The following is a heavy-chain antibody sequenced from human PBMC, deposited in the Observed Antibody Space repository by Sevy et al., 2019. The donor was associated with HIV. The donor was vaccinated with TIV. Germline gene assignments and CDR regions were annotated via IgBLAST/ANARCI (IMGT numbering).Heavy chain of an antibody. Sequence: GGSLRLSCAVSGLTFTYAWMSWVRQAPGKGLEWVAVILYDGSNKYYGDSVKGRFTISRDNSKNTLYLQMNSLRGEDTAVYYCARGLAALPGYYYGMDVWGQGTTVTVSS. CDR3: ARGLAALPGYYYGMDV. CDR2: ILYDGSNK. J-gene: IGHJ6*02. CDR1: GLTFTYAW. D-gene: IGHD6-6*01. V-gene: IGHV3-30*03.